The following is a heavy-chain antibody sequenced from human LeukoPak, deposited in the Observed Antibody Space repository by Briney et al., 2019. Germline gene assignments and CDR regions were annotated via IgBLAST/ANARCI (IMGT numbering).Heavy chain of an antibody. V-gene: IGHV3-48*02. D-gene: IGHD5-18*01. CDR2: VSASSDI. Sequence: PGGALRLSCVASGFTLSSYTMNGVRQAPGKGVQWVSTVSASSDIQYTVPVQGRFTISRDNARNSLYLQMSSLRDEDTSVYCCAIDALHTAHFDYWGQGTLVTVSS. CDR3: AIDALHTAHFDY. J-gene: IGHJ4*02. CDR1: GFTLSSYT.